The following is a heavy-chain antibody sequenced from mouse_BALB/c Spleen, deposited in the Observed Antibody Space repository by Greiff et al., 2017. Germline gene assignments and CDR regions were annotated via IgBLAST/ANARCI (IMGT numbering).Heavy chain of an antibody. CDR3: ARNGPGYAMDD. CDR1: GLSLTIYG. CDR2: IWSGGST. V-gene: IGHV2-4-1*01. Sequence: QVQLQQSGPGLVQTSQSLSITCTASGLSLTIYGVHWVRQSPGKGLEWLGVIWSGGSTDYNAAFISRLSISKDNSKSQVFFKINSLQADDTAIYYCARNGPGYAMDDWGQGTSVTVSS. J-gene: IGHJ4*01.